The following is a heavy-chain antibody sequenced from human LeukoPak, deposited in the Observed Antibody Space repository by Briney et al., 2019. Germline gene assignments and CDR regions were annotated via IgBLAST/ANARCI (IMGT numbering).Heavy chain of an antibody. CDR2: INPRGST. V-gene: IGHV4-34*01. CDR1: GGSFSGYY. D-gene: IGHD5-24*01. J-gene: IGHJ4*02. CDR3: ARRRLGYYFDY. Sequence: SETLSLTRGVYGGSFSGYYWSWIRQPPGKGLEWIGEINPRGSTNYNPSLKSRVTLSADTSKNQFSLTLNSVTAADTAVYYCARRRLGYYFDYWGQGTLVTVSS.